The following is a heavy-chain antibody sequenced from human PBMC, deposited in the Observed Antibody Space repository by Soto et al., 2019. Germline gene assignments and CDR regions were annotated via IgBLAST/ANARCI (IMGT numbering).Heavy chain of an antibody. CDR3: AADVGRSGYYEWLSTFDY. Sequence: SVKVSCKASGFTFTSSAVQWVRQARGQRLEWIGWIVVGSGNTNYAQKFQERVTITRDMSTSTAYMELSSLRSEDKAVYYCAADVGRSGYYEWLSTFDYWGQGTLVTVSS. CDR1: GFTFTSSA. CDR2: IVVGSGNT. V-gene: IGHV1-58*01. J-gene: IGHJ4*02. D-gene: IGHD3-22*01.